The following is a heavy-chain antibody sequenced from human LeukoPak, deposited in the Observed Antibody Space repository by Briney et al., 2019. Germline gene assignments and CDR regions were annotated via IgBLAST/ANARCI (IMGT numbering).Heavy chain of an antibody. CDR1: GFTFTSYG. V-gene: IGHV1-18*01. J-gene: IGHJ3*02. CDR2: SSAHNGDT. Sequence: ASVRVSCKASGFTFTSYGISWVRQAPGQRLEWMGWSSAHNGDTNYAQNIQGRVTMTTDTSTTTAYMELRSLRSGDTAVYYCAREAYCSGGSCYPGALDTWGQGTMVTVSS. D-gene: IGHD2-15*01. CDR3: AREAYCSGGSCYPGALDT.